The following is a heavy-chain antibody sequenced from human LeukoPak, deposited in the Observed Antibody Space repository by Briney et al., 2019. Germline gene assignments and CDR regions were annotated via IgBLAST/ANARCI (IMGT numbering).Heavy chain of an antibody. V-gene: IGHV3-74*01. CDR3: ARAGNYVGGTYRTDVFDY. J-gene: IGHJ4*02. CDR1: GFTFSNYW. CDR2: INSDGSST. D-gene: IGHD3-16*02. Sequence: TGGSLRLSCAASGFTFSNYWMHWVRQAPGKGLVWVSRINSDGSSTSYADSVKGRFTISRDSAKNTLYLQMNSLRAEDTAVHYCARAGNYVGGTYRTDVFDYWGQGTLVTVSS.